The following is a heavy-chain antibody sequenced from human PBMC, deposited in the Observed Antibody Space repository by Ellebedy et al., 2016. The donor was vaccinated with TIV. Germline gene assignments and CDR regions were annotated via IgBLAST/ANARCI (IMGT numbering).Heavy chain of an antibody. V-gene: IGHV1-46*01. D-gene: IGHD3-22*01. J-gene: IGHJ4*02. CDR3: ARGDKYYYESSGYYYTY. Sequence: ASVTVSCKASGYTFTSYFMYWVRQAPGQGLEWMGIINPSGCGTNYAQKFQGRVTMTRDTSTSTVYMELSSLRSEDTAVYYCARGDKYYYESSGYYYTYWGQGTLVTVSS. CDR2: INPSGCGT. CDR1: GYTFTSYF.